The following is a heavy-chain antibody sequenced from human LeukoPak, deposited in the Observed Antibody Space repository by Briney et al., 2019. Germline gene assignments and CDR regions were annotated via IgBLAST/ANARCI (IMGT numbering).Heavy chain of an antibody. Sequence: PSETLSLTCTVSGGSVSSYYWSWMRQPPGKGLEWIGYIYYSGSTNYNPSLKSRVTISVDTSKNQFSLKLSSVTAADTAVYYCAKARAGRFLEGFDPWGQGTLVTVSS. CDR1: GGSVSSYY. V-gene: IGHV4-59*02. J-gene: IGHJ5*02. D-gene: IGHD3-3*01. CDR2: IYYSGST. CDR3: AKARAGRFLEGFDP.